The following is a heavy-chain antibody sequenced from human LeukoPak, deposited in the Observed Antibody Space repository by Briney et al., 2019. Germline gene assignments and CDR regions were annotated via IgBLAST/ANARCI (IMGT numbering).Heavy chain of an antibody. D-gene: IGHD3-22*01. V-gene: IGHV1-69*05. CDR1: GGTFSSYA. CDR3: ARDRYYYDSSGYLDY. Sequence: GSSVKVSCKASGGTFSSYAISWVRQAPGQGLEWMGGIIPIFGTANYAQKFQGRVTITTDESTSTAYMELSSLRSEDTAVYYCARDRYYYDSSGYLDYWGQGTLVTVPS. J-gene: IGHJ4*02. CDR2: IIPIFGTA.